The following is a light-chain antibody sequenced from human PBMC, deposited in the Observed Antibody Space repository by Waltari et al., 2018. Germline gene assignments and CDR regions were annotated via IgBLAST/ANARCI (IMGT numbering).Light chain of an antibody. CDR3: QSTDNSGTYVV. CDR2: KAT. CDR1: ALPKQY. V-gene: IGLV3-25*03. Sequence: SYELTQPPSVSVSPGQTARITCSGDALPKQYSFWYQQRSGQAPVVVLYKATERPSGIPERFSGSSSGTRVTLTISGVQAEDEADYYCQSTDNSGTYVVFGGGTKLTVL. J-gene: IGLJ2*01.